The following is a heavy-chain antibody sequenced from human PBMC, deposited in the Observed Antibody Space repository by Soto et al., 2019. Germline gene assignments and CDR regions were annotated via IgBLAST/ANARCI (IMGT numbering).Heavy chain of an antibody. D-gene: IGHD3-10*01. J-gene: IGHJ6*02. Sequence: PSETLSLTCAVSGGSISSSNWWSWVRQPPGKGLEWIGEIYHSGSTNYNPSLKSRVTISVDKSKNQFPLKLSSVTAADTAVYYCARLWFGESTRDYYYYYGMDVWGQGTTVTVS. CDR2: IYHSGST. CDR1: GGSISSSNW. V-gene: IGHV4-4*02. CDR3: ARLWFGESTRDYYYYYGMDV.